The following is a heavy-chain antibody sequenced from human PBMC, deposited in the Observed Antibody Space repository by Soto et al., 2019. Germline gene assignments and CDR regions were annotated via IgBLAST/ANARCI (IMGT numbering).Heavy chain of an antibody. CDR3: ARDFEQWLVPNYYYYGMDV. V-gene: IGHV1-46*01. D-gene: IGHD6-19*01. J-gene: IGHJ6*02. CDR2: INPSGGST. CDR1: GYTFTSYY. Sequence: ASVKVSGKASGYTFTSYYMHWVRQAPGQGLEWMGIINPSGGSTSYAQKFQGRVTMTRDTSTSTVYMELSSLRSEDTAVYYCARDFEQWLVPNYYYYGMDVWGQGTTVTVSS.